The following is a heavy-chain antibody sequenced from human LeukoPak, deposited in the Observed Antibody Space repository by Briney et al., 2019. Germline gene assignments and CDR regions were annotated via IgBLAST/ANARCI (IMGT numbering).Heavy chain of an antibody. V-gene: IGHV4-61*02. J-gene: IGHJ4*02. Sequence: PSETLSLTCTVSGGSISSGSYYWSWIRQPAGKGLEWIGRIYTSGSTNYNPSLKSRVTISVDTSKNQFSLKLSSVTAADTAVYYCARDGYNYRRFGYWGQGTPVTVSS. CDR2: IYTSGST. CDR3: ARDGYNYRRFGY. D-gene: IGHD5-24*01. CDR1: GGSISSGSYY.